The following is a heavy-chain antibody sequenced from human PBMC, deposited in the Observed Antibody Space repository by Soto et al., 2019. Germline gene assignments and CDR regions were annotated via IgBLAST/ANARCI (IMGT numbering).Heavy chain of an antibody. D-gene: IGHD3-22*01. CDR3: ARDSDYDIGAFDI. J-gene: IGHJ3*02. V-gene: IGHV3-74*03. CDR1: GFSFSGYW. Sequence: EVQLVESGGGLVQPGGSLRLSCVAAGFSFSGYWLHWVRQAPGQGLVWVSRIKSDGISTTYADSVKGRFTISRDNAKNTLYLQMNSLRAEDTAVYYCARDSDYDIGAFDIWGQGTMVTVSS. CDR2: IKSDGIST.